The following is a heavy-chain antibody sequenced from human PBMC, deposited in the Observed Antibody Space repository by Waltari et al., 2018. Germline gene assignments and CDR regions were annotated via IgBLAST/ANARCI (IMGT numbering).Heavy chain of an antibody. V-gene: IGHV4-39*07. Sequence: QLQLQESGPGLVEPSETLSLTCTASGDSISNNNYYWGWIRQPRGTGLQWFGSLHSIGDTYYSSSLKSLVIISVDTSNNQFSLRLTSVTAADTAIYFCARNQRGWFDAFDIWDQGTAVTVSS. D-gene: IGHD6-19*01. J-gene: IGHJ3*02. CDR1: GDSISNNNYY. CDR2: LHSIGDT. CDR3: ARNQRGWFDAFDI.